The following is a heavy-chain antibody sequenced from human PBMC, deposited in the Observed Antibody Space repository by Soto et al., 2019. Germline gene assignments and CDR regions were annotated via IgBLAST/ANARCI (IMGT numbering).Heavy chain of an antibody. V-gene: IGHV3-23*01. CDR2: ISGSSGST. D-gene: IGHD3-10*01. CDR3: AKDRAGLLGAIDV. J-gene: IGHJ6*04. Sequence: GGSLRLSCAASGFTFSSYAMSWVRQAPGKGLEWVSGISGSSGSTHYADSVKGRFTISRDNSKNTVYLQMNSLRAEDTAVYYCAKDRAGLLGAIDVWGKGTTVTVSS. CDR1: GFTFSSYA.